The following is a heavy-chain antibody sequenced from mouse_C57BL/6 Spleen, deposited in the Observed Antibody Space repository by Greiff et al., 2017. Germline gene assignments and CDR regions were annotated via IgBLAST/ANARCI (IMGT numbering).Heavy chain of an antibody. V-gene: IGHV7-3*01. Sequence: EVQLQQSGGGLVQPGGSLSLSCAASGFTFTDYYMSWVRQPPGKALEWLGFIRNKANGYTTEYSASVKGRFTISRDNSQSILYLQMNALRAEDSATYYCAIYMGDYWGQGTTLTVSS. J-gene: IGHJ2*01. CDR1: GFTFTDYY. CDR2: IRNKANGYTT. CDR3: AIYMGDY.